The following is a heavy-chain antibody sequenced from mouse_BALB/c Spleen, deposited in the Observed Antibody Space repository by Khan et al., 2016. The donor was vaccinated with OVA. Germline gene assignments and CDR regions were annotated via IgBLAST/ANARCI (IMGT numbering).Heavy chain of an antibody. CDR1: GFSLTSYG. CDR2: IWGGGST. J-gene: IGHJ2*01. CDR3: ARNRDDYFDY. Sequence: QVQLKESGPGLVQPSQSLSITCTVSGFSLTSYGVHWVRQSPGRGLEWLGMIWGGGSTDYNATFISRLSISKDKSTSQVFFEMHSLQAYDTAIYYCARNRDDYFDYWGQGTTLTVSA. V-gene: IGHV2-2*01. D-gene: IGHD3-3*01.